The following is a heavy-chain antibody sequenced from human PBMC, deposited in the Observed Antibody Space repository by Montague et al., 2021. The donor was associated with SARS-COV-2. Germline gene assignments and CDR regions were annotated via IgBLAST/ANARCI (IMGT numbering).Heavy chain of an antibody. V-gene: IGHV4-39*07. CDR2: IYYSGTT. CDR3: ASDGTLRFEILVGPRHYSYGMDV. CDR1: GGSISRTSYY. D-gene: IGHD3-9*01. Sequence: SETLSLTCTVSGGSISRTSYYWGWIRQPPGKGLEWIASIYYSGTTYYNPSLKSRVTISVDTSKNQFSLTLSSVTAADTAVYYCASDGTLRFEILVGPRHYSYGMDVWGQGTTVTVAS. J-gene: IGHJ6*02.